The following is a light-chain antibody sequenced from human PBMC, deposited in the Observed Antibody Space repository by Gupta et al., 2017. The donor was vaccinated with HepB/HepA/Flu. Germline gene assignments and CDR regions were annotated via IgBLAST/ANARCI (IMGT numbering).Light chain of an antibody. CDR2: DAS. CDR1: QSIRSTY. CDR3: QQDDGSPFT. Sequence: EIVLTQSPDTLSLSPGESATLSCRASQSIRSTYLAWYQQKPGQAPRLVIYDASNRAIGIPDRFGGSGSGTDFTLTISRLEPEDFAVYYCQQDDGSPFTFGQGTRLEIK. V-gene: IGKV3-20*01. J-gene: IGKJ5*01.